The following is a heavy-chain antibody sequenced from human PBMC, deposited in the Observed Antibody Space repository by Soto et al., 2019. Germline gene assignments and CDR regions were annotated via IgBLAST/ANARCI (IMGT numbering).Heavy chain of an antibody. CDR2: IYYSGST. D-gene: IGHD3-10*01. V-gene: IGHV4-59*08. CDR3: ARHGVFRGVILKTGQLAAFDI. Sequence: SETLSLNCTVSGGSISRYYWSWIRQPPGKGLEWIGYIYYSGSTNYNPSLKSRVTISVDTSKNQFSLKLSSVTAADTAVYYCARHGVFRGVILKTGQLAAFDIWGQGTMVTVS. J-gene: IGHJ3*02. CDR1: GGSISRYY.